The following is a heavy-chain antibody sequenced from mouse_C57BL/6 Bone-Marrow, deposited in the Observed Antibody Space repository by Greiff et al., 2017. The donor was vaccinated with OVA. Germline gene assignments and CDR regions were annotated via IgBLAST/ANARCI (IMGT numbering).Heavy chain of an antibody. CDR3: ARSGTGYFDV. Sequence: VQLQQPGAELVKPGASVKLSCKASGYTFTSYSMQWVKQRPGQGLEWIGEIDPSDSYTNYNQKFKGKATLTVDTSSSTAYMQLSSLTSEDSAVYYCARSGTGYFDVWGTGTTVTVSS. CDR1: GYTFTSYS. V-gene: IGHV1-50*01. J-gene: IGHJ1*03. D-gene: IGHD4-1*01. CDR2: IDPSDSYT.